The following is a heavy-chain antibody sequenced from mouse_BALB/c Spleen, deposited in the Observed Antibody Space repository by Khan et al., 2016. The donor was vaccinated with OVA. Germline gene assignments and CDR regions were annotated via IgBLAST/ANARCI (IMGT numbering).Heavy chain of an antibody. D-gene: IGHD2-13*01. V-gene: IGHV3-2*02. CDR3: ARSLYYSDSYAMDY. J-gene: IGHJ4*01. CDR2: ISSTGST. Sequence: EVELVESGPGLVKPSQSLSLTCTVTGYSITSDFAWNWIRQFPENKLEWMGYISSTGSTSYSPSLKSRISITRDTSKNQFFLHLNSVTTEDTATYYCARSLYYSDSYAMDYWGQGNLSHRLL. CDR1: GYSITSDFA.